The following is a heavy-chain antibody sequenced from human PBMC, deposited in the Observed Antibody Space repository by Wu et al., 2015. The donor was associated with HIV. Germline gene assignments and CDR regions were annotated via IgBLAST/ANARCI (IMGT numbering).Heavy chain of an antibody. CDR2: VDPENGQT. CDR1: GFTFIDYY. Sequence: VQLVQSGADVKKPGTTVKVSCRVSGFTFIDYYISWVQQAPGKGLEWMGFVDPENGQTMYAEEFQGRVTITADTSTDTAYMELRRLTPEDTAVYYCARDRAMVGATSGYSDLWGRGTLVTVSS. J-gene: IGHJ2*01. D-gene: IGHD1-26*01. CDR3: ARDRAMVGATSGYSDL. V-gene: IGHV1-69-2*01.